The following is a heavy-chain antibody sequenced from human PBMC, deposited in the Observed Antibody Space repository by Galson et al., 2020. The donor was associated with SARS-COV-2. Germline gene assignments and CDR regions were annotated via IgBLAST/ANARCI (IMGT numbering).Heavy chain of an antibody. Sequence: ASVKVSCKASGGTFSNFALTWVRQAPGQGLEWMGRIIPLFETTKYAQNFQGRLTITADESTSTVYMELNSLKSEDTGVYYCARPLTTVATDAFHIWGQGTMITVSS. CDR3: ARPLTTVATDAFHI. V-gene: IGHV1-69*13. D-gene: IGHD4-17*01. CDR1: GGTFSNFA. CDR2: IIPLFETT. J-gene: IGHJ3*02.